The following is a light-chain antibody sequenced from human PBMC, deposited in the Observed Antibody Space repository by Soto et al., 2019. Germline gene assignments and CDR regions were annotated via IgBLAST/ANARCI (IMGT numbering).Light chain of an antibody. V-gene: IGKV3-15*01. CDR1: QNVRSN. Sequence: EILMTQSPATLSVSPGERAILSCRASQNVRSNLAWYQQKPGQAPRLLIFAASTRATGIPARFSGSGSGTEFTLTISSLQSEDFAIYYCQQFNNWPPAFGQGTRVEI. J-gene: IGKJ1*01. CDR2: AAS. CDR3: QQFNNWPPA.